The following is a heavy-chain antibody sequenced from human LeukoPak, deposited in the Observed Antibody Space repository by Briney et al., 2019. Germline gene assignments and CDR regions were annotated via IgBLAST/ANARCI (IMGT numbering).Heavy chain of an antibody. CDR3: ARGADGVSSNSRGWFDP. J-gene: IGHJ5*02. CDR2: ISSSSSYI. CDR1: GFTFSSYS. D-gene: IGHD2-15*01. Sequence: GGSLRLSCAASGFTFSSYSMNWVRQAPGRGLEWVSSISSSSSYIYYADSVKGRFTISRDNARNSLYLQMNTLRAEDTAVYSCARGADGVSSNSRGWFDPWGQGTLVTVSS. V-gene: IGHV3-21*01.